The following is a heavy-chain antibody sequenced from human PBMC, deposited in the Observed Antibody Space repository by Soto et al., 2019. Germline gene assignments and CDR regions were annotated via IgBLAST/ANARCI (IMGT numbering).Heavy chain of an antibody. CDR2: IWYDGSNK. CDR1: GFTFSSYG. Sequence: QVQLVESGGGVVQPGRSLRLSCAASGFTFSSYGMHWVRQAPGKGLEWVAVIWYDGSNKYYADSVKGRFTISRDNSKNTLYLQMNSLRAEDTAVYYCATSTVTTRGYYYYYGMDVWGQGTTVTVSS. V-gene: IGHV3-33*01. CDR3: ATSTVTTRGYYYYYGMDV. J-gene: IGHJ6*02. D-gene: IGHD4-17*01.